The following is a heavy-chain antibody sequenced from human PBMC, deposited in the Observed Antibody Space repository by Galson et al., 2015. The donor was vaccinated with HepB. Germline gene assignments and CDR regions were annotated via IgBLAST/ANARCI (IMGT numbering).Heavy chain of an antibody. CDR3: ARMSGEGSYDAFDI. CDR1: GFSLSTSGMR. V-gene: IGHV2-70*04. D-gene: IGHD7-27*01. CDR2: IDWDDDK. Sequence: PALVKPTQTLTLTCTFSGFSLSTSGMRVSWIRQPPGKALEWLARIDWDDDKFYSTSLKTRLTISKDTSKNQVVLTMTNMDPVDTATYYCARMSGEGSYDAFDIWGQGTMVTVSS. J-gene: IGHJ3*02.